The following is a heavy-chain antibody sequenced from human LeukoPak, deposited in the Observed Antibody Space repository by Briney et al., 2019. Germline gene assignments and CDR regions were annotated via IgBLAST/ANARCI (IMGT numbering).Heavy chain of an antibody. V-gene: IGHV1-2*02. CDR1: GYTFTGYY. Sequence: ASVKVSCKASGYTFTGYYMHWVRQAPGQGLEWMGWINPNSGGTNYAQKFQGRVTMTRDTSISTAYMELSRLRSDDTAVYYCARVPADYYDSSGYYRDIDYWGQGTLVTVSS. D-gene: IGHD3-22*01. CDR3: ARVPADYYDSSGYYRDIDY. CDR2: INPNSGGT. J-gene: IGHJ4*02.